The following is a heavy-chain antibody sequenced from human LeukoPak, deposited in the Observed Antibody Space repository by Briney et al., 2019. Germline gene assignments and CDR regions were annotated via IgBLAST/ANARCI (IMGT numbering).Heavy chain of an antibody. Sequence: GRSLRLSCAASGFTFDDYAMHWVRQAPGKGLEWVSGISWNSGSIGYADSVKGRFTISRDNAKNSLYLQMNSLRAEDTALYYCAKALQLSTTTGFDYWGQGTLASVSS. CDR2: ISWNSGSI. CDR3: AKALQLSTTTGFDY. CDR1: GFTFDDYA. V-gene: IGHV3-9*01. D-gene: IGHD2/OR15-2a*01. J-gene: IGHJ4*02.